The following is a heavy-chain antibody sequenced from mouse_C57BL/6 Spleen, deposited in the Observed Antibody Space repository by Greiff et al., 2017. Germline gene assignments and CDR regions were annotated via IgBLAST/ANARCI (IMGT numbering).Heavy chain of an antibody. Sequence: VQLQQSGPELVKPGASVKISCKASGYSFTGYYMNWVKQSPEKSLEWIGEINPSTGGTTYNQKFKAKATLTVDKSSSTAYMQLKSLTSEDSAVYYCAREPAGDWGQGTSVTVSS. CDR3: AREPAGD. V-gene: IGHV1-42*01. J-gene: IGHJ4*01. CDR2: INPSTGGT. CDR1: GYSFTGYY.